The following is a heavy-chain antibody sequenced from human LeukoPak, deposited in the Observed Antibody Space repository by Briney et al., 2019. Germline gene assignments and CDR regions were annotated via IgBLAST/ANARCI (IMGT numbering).Heavy chain of an antibody. CDR1: GFTLGDYY. V-gene: IGHV3-11*03. D-gene: IGHD1-26*01. CDR2: ISRSRNYT. CDR3: ARFQSGSFTMIDY. Sequence: GSLTLSSAASGFTLGDYYMGWIRQAPGKGLEWISYISRSRNYTNYADSVKGRFTISRDNAKNSLYLQMNSLRAEDTAVYYCARFQSGSFTMIDYWGQGALVTVSS. J-gene: IGHJ4*02.